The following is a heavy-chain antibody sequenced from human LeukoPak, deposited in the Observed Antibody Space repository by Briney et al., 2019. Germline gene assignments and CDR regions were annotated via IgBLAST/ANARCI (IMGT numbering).Heavy chain of an antibody. Sequence: ASVKVSCKASGGTFSIYAISWVRQAPGQGLEWMGGIIPIFGTANYAQKFQGRVTITADESTSTAYMELSSLRSEDTAVYYCARERLTYYDSSGYYDYWGQGTLVTVSS. V-gene: IGHV1-69*01. CDR2: IIPIFGTA. CDR1: GGTFSIYA. D-gene: IGHD3-22*01. CDR3: ARERLTYYDSSGYYDY. J-gene: IGHJ4*02.